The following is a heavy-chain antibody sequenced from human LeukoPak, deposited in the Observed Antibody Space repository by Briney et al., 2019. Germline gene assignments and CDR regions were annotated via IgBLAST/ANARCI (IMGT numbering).Heavy chain of an antibody. J-gene: IGHJ3*02. Sequence: GGSLRLSCAASGFTVSSNYMNWVRQAPGKGLEWVSMIYPDGNTFYTDSVKGRFTISRDNSKNTLYLQMNSLRAEDTAVYYCASLGIAVAEDAFDIWGQGTMVTVSS. V-gene: IGHV3-66*01. D-gene: IGHD6-19*01. CDR3: ASLGIAVAEDAFDI. CDR2: IYPDGNT. CDR1: GFTVSSNY.